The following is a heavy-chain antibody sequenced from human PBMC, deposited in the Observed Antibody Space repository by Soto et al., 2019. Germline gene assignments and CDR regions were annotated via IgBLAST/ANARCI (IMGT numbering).Heavy chain of an antibody. CDR2: PYYTGST. V-gene: IGHV4-59*11. D-gene: IGHD4-17*01. CDR3: ARVGATVTSQALGFDH. J-gene: IGHJ4*01. CDR1: GGSISSHY. Sequence: PSETLSLTCTVSGGSISSHYWSWVRQPPGKGLEWIGYPYYTGSTNYNASLKSQVTMSLDTSKNQFSLMLTSVTAADTAVYYCARVGATVTSQALGFDHWGHGILVTVSS.